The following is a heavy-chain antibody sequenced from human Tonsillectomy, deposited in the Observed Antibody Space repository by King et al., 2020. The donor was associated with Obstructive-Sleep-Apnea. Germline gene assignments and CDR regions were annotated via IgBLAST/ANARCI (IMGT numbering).Heavy chain of an antibody. D-gene: IGHD3-3*01. CDR2: IRTTSSYI. CDR1: GFMFNDYD. V-gene: IGHV3-11*06. Sequence: VQLVESGGGFVKPGGSLRLSCAASGFMFNDYDINWIRRAPGKGLEWGSYIRTTSSYINYAASVKGRFTISRDNAKNSGYLQMNTLRAEDTSMYYCAKVGSFLWFDLWGQGIPVTVSS. J-gene: IGHJ5*02. CDR3: AKVGSFLWFDL.